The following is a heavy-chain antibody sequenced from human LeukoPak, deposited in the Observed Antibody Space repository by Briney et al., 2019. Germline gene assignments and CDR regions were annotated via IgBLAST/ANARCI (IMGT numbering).Heavy chain of an antibody. V-gene: IGHV3-66*01. J-gene: IGHJ6*03. D-gene: IGHD3-10*01. CDR1: GFTVSRNY. Sequence: GGSLRLSCAASGFTVSRNYMSWVRQAPGKGLEWVSVIYSGGRTYYADSVKGRFTISRDNSKNTLYLQMNSLRAEDTAVYYCARVYYGSGSLHYYYYYMDVWGKGTTVTISS. CDR3: ARVYYGSGSLHYYYYYMDV. CDR2: IYSGGRT.